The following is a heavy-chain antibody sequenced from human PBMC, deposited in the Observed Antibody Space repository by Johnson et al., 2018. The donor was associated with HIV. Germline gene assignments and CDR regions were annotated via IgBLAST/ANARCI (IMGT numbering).Heavy chain of an antibody. J-gene: IGHJ3*01. V-gene: IGHV3-30*14. D-gene: IGHD5-18*01. Sequence: QVQLVESGGGVVQPGRSLRLSCGASGFIFSSYAMHWVRQAPGKGLEWVALISFDGSHTYYADSVKGRFTISRDNSRNRLYLQMNSLRPEDTAVYYCARDGRDLVTRGGFDVWGPGTVVTVSS. CDR1: GFIFSSYA. CDR3: ARDGRDLVTRGGFDV. CDR2: ISFDGSHT.